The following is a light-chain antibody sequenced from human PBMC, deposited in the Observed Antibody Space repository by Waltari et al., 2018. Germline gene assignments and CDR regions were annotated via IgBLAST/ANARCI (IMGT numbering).Light chain of an antibody. J-gene: IGLJ2*01. CDR1: GSEITIYTL. Sequence: QSALTQPAPVSGSRGQSITRDCAGRGSEITIYTLVAWYLQYPGKAPKPIVYEGDERPSGVSARFSGSKSGNTAALTISGLQADDEAEYHCCSYAGGTTFLFGGGPKVTVL. V-gene: IGLV2-23*03. CDR2: EGD. CDR3: CSYAGGTTFL.